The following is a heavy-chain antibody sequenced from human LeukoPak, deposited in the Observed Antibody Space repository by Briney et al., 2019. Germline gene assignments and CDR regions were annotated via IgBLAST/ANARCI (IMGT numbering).Heavy chain of an antibody. J-gene: IGHJ6*03. D-gene: IGHD5-18*01. CDR2: IYYSGST. Sequence: SETLSLTCTVSGGSINSYYWSWIRQPPGKGLEWIGYIYYSGSTNYNPSLKSRVTISIDTSKNQFSLKLSSVTAADTAVYYCARTTEGGYTYDYFYYYYMDVWGEGTTVTISS. CDR3: ARTTEGGYTYDYFYYYYMDV. CDR1: GGSINSYY. V-gene: IGHV4-59*01.